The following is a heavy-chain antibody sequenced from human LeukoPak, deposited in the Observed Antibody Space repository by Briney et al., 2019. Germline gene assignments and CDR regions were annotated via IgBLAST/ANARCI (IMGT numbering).Heavy chain of an antibody. Sequence: SETLSLTCTVSGGSISSYYWSWIWRPAGKGLELIVCIYTSGSTNYNPSLKSRVTMSVDTSKNQFSLKLSSVTAADTAVYYCARDFAYNWNYYYYYYMDVWGKGTTVTVSS. CDR3: ARDFAYNWNYYYYYYMDV. J-gene: IGHJ6*03. D-gene: IGHD1-20*01. V-gene: IGHV4-4*07. CDR1: GGSISSYY. CDR2: IYTSGST.